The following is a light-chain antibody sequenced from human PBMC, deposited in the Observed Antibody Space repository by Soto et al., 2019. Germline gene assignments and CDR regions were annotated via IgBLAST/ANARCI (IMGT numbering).Light chain of an antibody. Sequence: QSALAQPASVSGSPGQSITISCTGTSSDVGGYDFVSWYQQHPGKAPKLMIYDVTNRPSGVSDRFSGSKSGNTASLTISGLQAEDEADYYCSSYISSNTQGYVFGTGTKVTVL. V-gene: IGLV2-14*01. CDR2: DVT. J-gene: IGLJ1*01. CDR1: SSDVGGYDF. CDR3: SSYISSNTQGYV.